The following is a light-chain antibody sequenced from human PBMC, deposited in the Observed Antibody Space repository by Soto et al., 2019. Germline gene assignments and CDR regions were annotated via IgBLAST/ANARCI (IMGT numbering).Light chain of an antibody. CDR2: GAS. V-gene: IGKV3-20*01. Sequence: EIVLTQSPGTLSLSPGERATLSCRASQSVSSSYLAWYQQKPGQAPRLLIYGASSRATGIPDRFSGSGSGTDFILPISRLEPDYFAVYFCQQYGSAPLFAFGPGTKVDVK. CDR1: QSVSSSY. J-gene: IGKJ3*01. CDR3: QQYGSAPLFA.